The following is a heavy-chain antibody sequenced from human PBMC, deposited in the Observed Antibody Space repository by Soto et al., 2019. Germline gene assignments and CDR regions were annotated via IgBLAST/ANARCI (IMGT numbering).Heavy chain of an antibody. Sequence: GGSLRLSCAASGFTFDDYAMHWARQAPGKGLEWVSGISWNSGSIGYADSVKGRFTISRDNAKNSLYLQMNSLRAEDTALYYCAKGYFDWLLPLGAFDIWGQGTMVTVSS. J-gene: IGHJ3*02. D-gene: IGHD3-9*01. CDR3: AKGYFDWLLPLGAFDI. CDR1: GFTFDDYA. V-gene: IGHV3-9*01. CDR2: ISWNSGSI.